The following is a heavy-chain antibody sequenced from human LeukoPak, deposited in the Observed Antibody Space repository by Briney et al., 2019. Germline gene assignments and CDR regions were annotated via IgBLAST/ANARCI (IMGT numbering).Heavy chain of an antibody. CDR2: IKQDGSEK. Sequence: GGSLRLYCAASGFTFSSYWMTWVRQAPGKGLEWVANIKQDGSEKYYVDSVKGRFTISRDNAKNSVYLQMNSLRAEDTAVYYCATHRDSSYDYRSGSDRHAAIDMWGQGTMVSVSS. J-gene: IGHJ3*02. CDR3: ATHRDSSYDYRSGSDRHAAIDM. CDR1: GFTFSSYW. V-gene: IGHV3-7*01. D-gene: IGHD3-10*01.